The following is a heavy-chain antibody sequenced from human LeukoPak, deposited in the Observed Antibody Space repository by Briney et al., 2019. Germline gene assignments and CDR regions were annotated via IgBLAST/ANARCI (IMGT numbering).Heavy chain of an antibody. V-gene: IGHV1-2*02. CDR1: GYSFTAYY. CDR2: INPNSGGT. CDR3: ARVRCTYDFWSGYYTLLMDWFDP. D-gene: IGHD3-3*01. J-gene: IGHJ5*02. Sequence: ASVKVSCKASGYSFTAYYMHWVRQAPGQGLEWMGWINPNSGGTNYAQKFQGRVTMTTDTSTSTAYMELRSLRSDDTAVYYCARVRCTYDFWSGYYTLLMDWFDPWGQGTLVTVSS.